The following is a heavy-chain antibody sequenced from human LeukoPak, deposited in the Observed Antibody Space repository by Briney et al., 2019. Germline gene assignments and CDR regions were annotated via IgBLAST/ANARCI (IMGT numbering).Heavy chain of an antibody. Sequence: SGTLSLTCTVSGGSISSGIYYWSWIPPPAGEGLEWIGRIYSSGSTNYNPPLKSRVTISVDTSKNQFSLKPSPVTAADTAVYYCARDYFVVVPAAHDAFDIWGQGTMVTVSS. J-gene: IGHJ3*02. D-gene: IGHD2-2*01. CDR2: IYSSGST. CDR1: GGSISSGIYY. CDR3: ARDYFVVVPAAHDAFDI. V-gene: IGHV4-61*02.